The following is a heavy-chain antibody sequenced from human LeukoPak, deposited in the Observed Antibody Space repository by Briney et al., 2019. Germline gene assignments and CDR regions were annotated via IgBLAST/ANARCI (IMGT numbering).Heavy chain of an antibody. CDR3: ARDGNKQSGRGEYYYYYMDV. Sequence: PGGSLRLSCAASGFTFSSYWMSWVRQAPGKGLEWVANIKQDGSEKYYVDSVKGRFTIPRDNAKNSLYLQTNSLRAEDTAVYYCARDGNKQSGRGEYYYYYMDVWGKGTTVTVSS. J-gene: IGHJ6*03. D-gene: IGHD2/OR15-2a*01. V-gene: IGHV3-7*01. CDR1: GFTFSSYW. CDR2: IKQDGSEK.